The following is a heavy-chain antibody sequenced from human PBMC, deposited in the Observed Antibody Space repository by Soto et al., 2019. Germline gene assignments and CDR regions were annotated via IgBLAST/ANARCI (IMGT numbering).Heavy chain of an antibody. D-gene: IGHD2-15*01. CDR1: GGSFSDYY. CDR3: ARVLGTWAYDY. Sequence: SETLSLTCAVYGGSFSDYYWSWIRHPPGKGLEWIGDIHHSGSTNYNPSLKSRVTLSLDASKNQFSLKLSSVTAADTAVYYCARVLGTWAYDYWGQGTLVTVSS. CDR2: IHHSGST. J-gene: IGHJ4*02. V-gene: IGHV4-34*01.